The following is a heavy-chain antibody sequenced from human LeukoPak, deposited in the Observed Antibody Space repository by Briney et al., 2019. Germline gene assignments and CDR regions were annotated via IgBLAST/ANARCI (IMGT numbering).Heavy chain of an antibody. CDR2: NSGSGGST. CDR1: GFTFSTYS. Sequence: GGSLRLSCAASGFTFSTYSMSWVRQTPEKGLEWVSDNSGSGGSTNCADSEKGRFTISRDNFKNTLYLQMNRLRAEDTAVYYCAKDRGYGEYFPFFYWGQGTLVTVSS. CDR3: AKDRGYGEYFPFFY. J-gene: IGHJ4*02. D-gene: IGHD3-10*01. V-gene: IGHV3-23*01.